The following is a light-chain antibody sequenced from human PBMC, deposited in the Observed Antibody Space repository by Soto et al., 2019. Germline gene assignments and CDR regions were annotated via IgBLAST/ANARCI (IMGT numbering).Light chain of an antibody. CDR1: QNLNSY. CDR2: DAS. CDR3: QQRRDWPRT. J-gene: IGKJ4*02. Sequence: EIVLTQSPATLSLSPGERATLSCRASQNLNSYLVWYQQKPGQAPRLLIYDASSRANGVPARISGSGSETAFTLTISSLQPEDFAVYYCQQRRDWPRTFGGGTKVE. V-gene: IGKV3-11*01.